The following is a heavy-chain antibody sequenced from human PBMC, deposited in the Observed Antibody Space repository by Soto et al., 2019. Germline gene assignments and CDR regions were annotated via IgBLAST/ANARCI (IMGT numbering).Heavy chain of an antibody. J-gene: IGHJ6*02. V-gene: IGHV1-3*01. Sequence: ASVKVXCKASGYTFTNYAMHWVRQAPGQRLEWMGWINAGNGNTKYSQKFQGRVTITRDTSASTAYMELSSLRSEDTAIYYCARDLAVPALLYYYAMDVWGQGTTVTV. D-gene: IGHD6-19*01. CDR2: INAGNGNT. CDR3: ARDLAVPALLYYYAMDV. CDR1: GYTFTNYA.